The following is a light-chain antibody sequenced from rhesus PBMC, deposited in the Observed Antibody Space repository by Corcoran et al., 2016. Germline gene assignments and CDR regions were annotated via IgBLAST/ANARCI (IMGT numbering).Light chain of an antibody. J-gene: IGKJ1*01. CDR3: LQDYTTTWT. CDR2: AAS. V-gene: IGKV1-94*01. CDR1: QDINKE. Sequence: DIQMTQSPSSLSASVGDRVTVSCRASQDINKELSWYQQKPGKAPTLRIYAASSLQTGVSSRLSGSGSGTNYTLTISSLQPEDVATYYCLQDYTTTWTFGQGTKVEIK.